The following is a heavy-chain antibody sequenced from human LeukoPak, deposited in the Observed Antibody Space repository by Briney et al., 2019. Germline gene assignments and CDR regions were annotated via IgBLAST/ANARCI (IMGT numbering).Heavy chain of an antibody. Sequence: ASVKVSCKASGYSFTDYYMHWVRQAPGQGLEWMGWINPNSGGTNYAQKFQGRVTMTTDTSTSTAYMELRSLRSDDTAVYYCASLYGSGSYLNYWGQGTLVTVSS. J-gene: IGHJ4*02. D-gene: IGHD3-10*01. V-gene: IGHV1-2*02. CDR2: INPNSGGT. CDR3: ASLYGSGSYLNY. CDR1: GYSFTDYY.